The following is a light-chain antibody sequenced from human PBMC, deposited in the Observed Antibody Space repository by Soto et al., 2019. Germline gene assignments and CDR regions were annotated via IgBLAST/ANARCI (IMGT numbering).Light chain of an antibody. V-gene: IGKV3-15*01. CDR1: QSVSSK. CDR3: QYYSTRFWT. J-gene: IGKJ1*01. Sequence: EIVMTQSPATLSVSPGDRATLSCRASQSVSSKLAWYQQKPGQGPRLLIYGASTRATGIPARFSGSGSETEFTLTISRLQYEDFDVFYRQYYSTRFWTFGQGTKLEIK. CDR2: GAS.